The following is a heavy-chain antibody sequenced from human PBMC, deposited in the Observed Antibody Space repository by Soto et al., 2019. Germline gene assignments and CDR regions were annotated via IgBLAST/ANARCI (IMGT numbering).Heavy chain of an antibody. CDR3: AKGQHCSTTSCYFYYYGMDV. V-gene: IGHV3-30*18. Sequence: QVQLVESGGGVVQPGRSLRLSCAASGFTFSTYGMHWVRQAPGKGLEWVVVISYDGSNKYYADSVKGRLTISRDNSKNTLYLQMNSLRAEDTAVYYCAKGQHCSTTSCYFYYYGMDVWGQGTTVAVSS. CDR1: GFTFSTYG. D-gene: IGHD2-2*01. J-gene: IGHJ6*02. CDR2: ISYDGSNK.